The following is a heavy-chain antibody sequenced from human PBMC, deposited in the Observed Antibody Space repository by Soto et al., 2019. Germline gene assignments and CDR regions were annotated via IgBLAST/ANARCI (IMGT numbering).Heavy chain of an antibody. V-gene: IGHV4-30-2*01. CDR3: ARTSYDILTGRLDAFDI. D-gene: IGHD3-9*01. Sequence: QLQLQESDSRLVRPSQTLPLSCTVSGGSINNGGYSWSWLRQPPGKGLEWIGYISHGGNTYYNPSLRSRVIMSIDKSKNHFSLGLKSVTAADTATYYCARTSYDILTGRLDAFDIWGQGTMVTVSS. CDR1: GGSINNGGYS. J-gene: IGHJ3*02. CDR2: ISHGGNT.